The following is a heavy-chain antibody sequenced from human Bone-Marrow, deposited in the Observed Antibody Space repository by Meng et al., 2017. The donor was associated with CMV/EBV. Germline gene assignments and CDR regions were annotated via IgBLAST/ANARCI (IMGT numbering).Heavy chain of an antibody. Sequence: ASVKVSCKASGYTFTSYYMHWVRQAPGQGLEWMGIINPSGGSTSYAQKFQGRVTMTRDTSTSTVYMELSSLRSEDTAVYYCARVYCSSTSCQRYYGMDVWGQGTTVTVSS. CDR3: ARVYCSSTSCQRYYGMDV. J-gene: IGHJ6*02. CDR1: GYTFTSYY. V-gene: IGHV1-46*01. D-gene: IGHD2-2*01. CDR2: INPSGGST.